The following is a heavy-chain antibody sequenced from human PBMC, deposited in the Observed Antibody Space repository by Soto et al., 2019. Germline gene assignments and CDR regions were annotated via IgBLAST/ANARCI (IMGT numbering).Heavy chain of an antibody. CDR1: GFTFSRVR. V-gene: IGHV3-21*04. J-gene: IGHJ4*02. CDR3: ARVAY. Sequence: LRLSCEASGFTFSRVRMNWVRQVPGKVLEWVASISSASSETWYADSVKGRFIISRDNAQNSLFLQMNTLRPEDSAIYYCARVAYWGPGPQVTVSS. CDR2: ISSASSET.